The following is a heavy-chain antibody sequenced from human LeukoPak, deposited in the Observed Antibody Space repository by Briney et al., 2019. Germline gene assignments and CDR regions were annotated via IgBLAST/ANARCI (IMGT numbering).Heavy chain of an antibody. J-gene: IGHJ4*02. CDR3: AKTEEYYDYVWGRY. V-gene: IGHV1-18*01. D-gene: IGHD3-16*01. CDR2: ISAYNGNT. CDR1: GGTFSSYA. Sequence: ASVKVSCKASGGTFSSYAISWVRQAPGQGLEWMGWISAYNGNTNYAQKLQGRVTMTTDTSTSTAYMELRSLRSDDTAVYYCAKTEEYYDYVWGRYWGQGTLVTVSS.